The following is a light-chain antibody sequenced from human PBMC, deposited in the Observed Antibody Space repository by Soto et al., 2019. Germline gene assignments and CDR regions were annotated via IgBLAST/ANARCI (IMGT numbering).Light chain of an antibody. Sequence: DIQMTQSPSTLSASVGDRVTITCRASQSISSWLAWYQQKLGKAPTLLIYRTSSLESGVPSRFSGSGYRTEFNLTTSSLQPDDFATYNCQYYNCYSHWTFGQGATVDIK. J-gene: IGKJ1*01. CDR2: RTS. CDR1: QSISSW. CDR3: QYYNCYSHWT. V-gene: IGKV1-5*03.